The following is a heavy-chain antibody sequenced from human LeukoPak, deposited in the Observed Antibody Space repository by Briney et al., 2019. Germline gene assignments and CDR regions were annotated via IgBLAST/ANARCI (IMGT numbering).Heavy chain of an antibody. CDR2: INSDSGGT. Sequence: ASVKVSCKASGYTFTGHYMHWVRQAPGQGLEWMGWINSDSGGTKYAQKFQGSVIMTRVTSISTAYMELSRLKSDDTAVYYCARGRVHSWSDAFDIWGQGTAVTVSS. J-gene: IGHJ3*02. D-gene: IGHD1-1*01. CDR3: ARGRVHSWSDAFDI. V-gene: IGHV1-2*02. CDR1: GYTFTGHY.